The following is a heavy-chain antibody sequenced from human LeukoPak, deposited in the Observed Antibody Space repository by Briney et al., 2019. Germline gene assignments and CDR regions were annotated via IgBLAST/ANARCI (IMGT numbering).Heavy chain of an antibody. V-gene: IGHV3-72*01. CDR3: ARVSGTYDYDY. CDR2: TRNKANSYTT. D-gene: IGHD5-12*01. J-gene: IGHJ4*02. CDR1: GFTFSSYG. Sequence: PGGSLRLSCAASGFTFSSYGMSWVRQAPGKGLEWVGRTRNKANSYTTEYAASVKGRFIVSRDESKNSLCLQMNSLKTEDMAVYFCARVSGTYDYDYWGQGTLVTVSS.